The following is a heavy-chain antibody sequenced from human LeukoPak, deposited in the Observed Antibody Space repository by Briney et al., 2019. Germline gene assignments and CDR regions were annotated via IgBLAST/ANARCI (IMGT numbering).Heavy chain of an antibody. Sequence: PSETLSLTCTVSGGSISSSSYYWGWIRQPPGKGLEWIGSIYYSGSTYYNPSLKSRVTISVDTSKNQFSLKLSSVTAADTAVYYCAKSICSSTSCYYAGSFDYWGQGTLVTVSS. J-gene: IGHJ4*02. V-gene: IGHV4-39*01. D-gene: IGHD2-2*01. CDR3: AKSICSSTSCYYAGSFDY. CDR1: GGSISSSSYY. CDR2: IYYSGST.